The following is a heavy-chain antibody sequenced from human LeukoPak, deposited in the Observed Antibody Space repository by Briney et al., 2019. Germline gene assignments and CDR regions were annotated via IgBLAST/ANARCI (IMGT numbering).Heavy chain of an antibody. Sequence: GGSLRLSCAASGFTFSSYSMNWVRQAPGKGLEWVSSISTGNSYKYYADSLKGRFTISRDNSKNTLYLQMNSLRAEDTAVYYCARDRDYYDSSGYWVYWGQGTLVTVSS. CDR2: ISTGNSYK. J-gene: IGHJ4*02. CDR1: GFTFSSYS. V-gene: IGHV3-21*01. CDR3: ARDRDYYDSSGYWVY. D-gene: IGHD3-22*01.